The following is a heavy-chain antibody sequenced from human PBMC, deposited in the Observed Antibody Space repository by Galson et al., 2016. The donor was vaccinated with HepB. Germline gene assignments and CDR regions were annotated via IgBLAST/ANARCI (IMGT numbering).Heavy chain of an antibody. CDR1: GFSFSLYD. J-gene: IGHJ6*04. Sequence: SLRLPCAASGFSFSLYDMHWVRQVTGKGLEWVSAIGTAPGDTNYLDSVKGRFTNSRENADNSLYLQMNSLRPGDPAVYYCARGKSLWTTPWNYGLDVWGKGTTVTVSS. D-gene: IGHD4-17*01. CDR3: ARGKSLWTTPWNYGLDV. V-gene: IGHV3-13*01. CDR2: IGTAPGDT.